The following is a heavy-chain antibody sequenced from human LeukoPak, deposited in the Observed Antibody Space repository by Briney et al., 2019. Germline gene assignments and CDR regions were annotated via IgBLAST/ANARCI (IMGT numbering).Heavy chain of an antibody. Sequence: ASVNVSCTASGYTFTIYDINWVRQAPGQGLEWMGWMNPNSGNTGYAQKFQGRVTMTRNTSISTAYMELSSLRSEDTAVYYCARGRSSKCMDVWGQGTTVTVSS. CDR2: MNPNSGNT. D-gene: IGHD6-13*01. V-gene: IGHV1-8*01. CDR1: GYTFTIYD. J-gene: IGHJ6*02. CDR3: ARGRSSKCMDV.